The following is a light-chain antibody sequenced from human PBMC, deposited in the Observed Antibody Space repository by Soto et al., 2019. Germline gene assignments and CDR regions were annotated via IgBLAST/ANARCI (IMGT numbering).Light chain of an antibody. J-gene: IGKJ1*01. CDR1: QTFSNSF. Sequence: EIVLTQSPGTLFLSPGERATLSCRASQTFSNSFLSWFQQIPGQAPRLLIYGASMRATGIPDRFSGSGSGTDFTLTISRLEPEDFAVYYCQQYGSSSTWTFGQGTKVDIK. CDR2: GAS. CDR3: QQYGSSSTWT. V-gene: IGKV3-20*01.